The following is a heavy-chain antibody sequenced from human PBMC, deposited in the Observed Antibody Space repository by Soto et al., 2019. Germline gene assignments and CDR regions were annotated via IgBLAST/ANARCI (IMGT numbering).Heavy chain of an antibody. D-gene: IGHD3-3*01. CDR1: GYTFTSYG. J-gene: IGHJ3*02. CDR3: AIYDFGSGSDAFDI. V-gene: IGHV1-18*01. CDR2: ISAYNGNT. Sequence: ASVKVSCKASGYTFTSYGISWVRQAPGQGLEWMGWISAYNGNTNYAQKLQGRVTMTTDTSTSTAYMELRSLRSDDTAVYYCAIYDFGSGSDAFDIWGQGKMVTVSS.